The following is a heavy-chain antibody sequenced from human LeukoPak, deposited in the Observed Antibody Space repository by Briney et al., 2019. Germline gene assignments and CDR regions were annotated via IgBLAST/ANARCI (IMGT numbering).Heavy chain of an antibody. D-gene: IGHD3-22*01. V-gene: IGHV3-30*02. CDR1: GFTFSSYG. CDR2: IRYDGSNK. Sequence: GGSLRLSCAASGFTFSSYGMHWVRQAPGKGLEWVAFIRYDGSNKYYADSVKGRFTISRDNSKNTLYLQMNSLRAEDTAVYYCAKAWDYYDSSGSTDYWDQGTLVTVSS. CDR3: AKAWDYYDSSGSTDY. J-gene: IGHJ4*02.